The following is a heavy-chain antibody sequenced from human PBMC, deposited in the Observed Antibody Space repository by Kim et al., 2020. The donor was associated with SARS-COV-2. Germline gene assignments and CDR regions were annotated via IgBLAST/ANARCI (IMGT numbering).Heavy chain of an antibody. Sequence: GGSLRLSCAASGFTFSSYWMSWVRQAPGKGLEWVANIKQDGSEKYYVDSVKGRFTISRDNAKNSLYLQMNSRRAEDTAVYYCARDRPLWFGELYGVDPWGQGTLVTVSS. CDR2: IKQDGSEK. CDR1: GFTFSSYW. D-gene: IGHD3-10*01. V-gene: IGHV3-7*03. J-gene: IGHJ5*02. CDR3: ARDRPLWFGELYGVDP.